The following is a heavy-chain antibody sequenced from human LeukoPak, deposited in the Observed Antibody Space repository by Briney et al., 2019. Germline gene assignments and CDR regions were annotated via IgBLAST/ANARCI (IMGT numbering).Heavy chain of an antibody. Sequence: SETLSLTCTVSGGSISSYYWSWIRQPPGKGLEWIGYIYTSGSTNYNPSLKSRVTISVVTSKNQFSLKLSSVTAADTAVYYCARLGNNYYDSSGYYGDYYYYYMDVWGKGTTVTVSS. J-gene: IGHJ6*03. CDR3: ARLGNNYYDSSGYYGDYYYYYMDV. D-gene: IGHD3-22*01. CDR1: GGSISSYY. CDR2: IYTSGST. V-gene: IGHV4-4*09.